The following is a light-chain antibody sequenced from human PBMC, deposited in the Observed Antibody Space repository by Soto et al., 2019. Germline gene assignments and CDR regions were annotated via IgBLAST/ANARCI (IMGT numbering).Light chain of an antibody. CDR2: DAS. CDR1: QSIRNS. CDR3: QQRRKWPEIT. Sequence: EVVLTQSPATLSLSPGERATLSCRASQSIRNSLAWYQQKPGQAPRLLIYDASNRATGIPARFIGSGSGTDFSLTISSLEAEDFAVYYCQQRRKWPEITFGPGTNVEIK. V-gene: IGKV3-11*01. J-gene: IGKJ3*01.